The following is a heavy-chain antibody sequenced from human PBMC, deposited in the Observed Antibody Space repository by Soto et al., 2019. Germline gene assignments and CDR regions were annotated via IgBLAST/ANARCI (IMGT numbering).Heavy chain of an antibody. J-gene: IGHJ4*02. D-gene: IGHD6-19*01. CDR1: GGSITDYS. V-gene: IGHV4-4*07. CDR2: IFSSGST. Sequence: SETLSLTCTVSGGSITDYSWVWIRQPAGKGLEWIGRIFSSGSTNYNPSLKGRITLSVDTSKNQFSLRLSSVTAADTAVYYCARVGSSGWSPDYWGQGTLVTVSS. CDR3: ARVGSSGWSPDY.